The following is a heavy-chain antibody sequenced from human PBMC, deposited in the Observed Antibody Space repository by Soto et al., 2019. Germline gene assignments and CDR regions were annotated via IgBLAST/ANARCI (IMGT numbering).Heavy chain of an antibody. V-gene: IGHV3-66*01. J-gene: IGHJ3*02. CDR1: GFIVSDTY. CDR2: ISNRGDT. Sequence: EVHLVESGGGLVQPGGFLRLSCTASGFIVSDTYVNWFRQAPGKGLEWVSVISNRGDTHYADSVRGRFSLSRDIADNTLHLQMNNLRVEDTAVYYCAREPRYCRGGSCSITGDAYDIWGQGTMVTVSS. D-gene: IGHD2-15*01. CDR3: AREPRYCRGGSCSITGDAYDI.